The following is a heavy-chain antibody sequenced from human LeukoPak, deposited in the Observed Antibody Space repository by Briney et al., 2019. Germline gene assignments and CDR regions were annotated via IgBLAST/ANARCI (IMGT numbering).Heavy chain of an antibody. CDR2: INTSGGST. V-gene: IGHV1-46*01. Sequence: ASVKVSCKASVYTXTSYYMHWVRQAPGQGLEWMGIINTSGGSTSYAQKFQGRVTMTRDTSTSTVYMELSSLRSEDTAVYYCARDEGYSSGWYPILDYCGQGTLVTVSS. J-gene: IGHJ4*02. CDR1: VYTXTSYY. CDR3: ARDEGYSSGWYPILDY. D-gene: IGHD6-19*01.